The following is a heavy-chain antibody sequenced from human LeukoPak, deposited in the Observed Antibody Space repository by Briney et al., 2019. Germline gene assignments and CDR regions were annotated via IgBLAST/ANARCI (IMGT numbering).Heavy chain of an antibody. V-gene: IGHV4-59*08. CDR2: IHYSGTT. Sequence: SETLSLTCTVSGGSTSSYYWSWIRQPPGKGLEWIGYIHYSGTTNYNPSLESRVIISVDTSKNQFSLKLSSVTAADTAVYYCAGPPGGSSNWYGYFQHWGQGTLVTVSS. J-gene: IGHJ1*01. CDR3: AGPPGGSSNWYGYFQH. D-gene: IGHD6-13*01. CDR1: GGSTSSYY.